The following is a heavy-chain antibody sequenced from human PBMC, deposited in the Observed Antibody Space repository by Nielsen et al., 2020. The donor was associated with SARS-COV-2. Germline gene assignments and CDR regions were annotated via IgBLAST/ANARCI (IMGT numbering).Heavy chain of an antibody. CDR1: GFTFSNYW. D-gene: IGHD5-18*01. CDR3: AREFALRDTAYFDY. CDR2: IKEDGSEK. J-gene: IGHJ4*02. Sequence: GGSLRLSCAASGFTFSNYWMTWVRQAPGKGLEWVANIKEDGSEKNYADSVKGRFTISRDNSRNTVYLQMNSLRPEDTAVYYCAREFALRDTAYFDYWGQGTLVTVSS. V-gene: IGHV3-7*03.